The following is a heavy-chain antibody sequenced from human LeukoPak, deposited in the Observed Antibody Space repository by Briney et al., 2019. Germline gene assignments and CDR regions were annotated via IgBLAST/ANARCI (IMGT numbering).Heavy chain of an antibody. Sequence: ASVKVSCKASGGTFSSYAISWVRQAPGQGLEWMGGITPIFGTANYAQKFQGRVTITADESTSTAYMELSSLRSEDTAVYYCARDLVSSGLDYDILTGYYINWFDPWGQGTLVTVSS. CDR3: ARDLVSSGLDYDILTGYYINWFDP. CDR1: GGTFSSYA. D-gene: IGHD3-9*01. CDR2: ITPIFGTA. J-gene: IGHJ5*02. V-gene: IGHV1-69*13.